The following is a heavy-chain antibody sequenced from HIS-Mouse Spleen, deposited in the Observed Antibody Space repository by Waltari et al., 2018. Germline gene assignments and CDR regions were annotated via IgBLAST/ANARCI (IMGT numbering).Heavy chain of an antibody. Sequence: QLQLQESGPGLVKPSETLSLTCTVSGGSISRSSYYWGWIRQPPGKGLEWIGSIYYSGSTYSSPSLKSRVTISVDTSKNQFSLRLSSVTAADTAVYYCAREIPYSSSWYDWYFDLWGRGTLVTVSS. D-gene: IGHD6-13*01. CDR3: AREIPYSSSWYDWYFDL. V-gene: IGHV4-39*07. CDR2: IYYSGST. CDR1: GGSISRSSYY. J-gene: IGHJ2*01.